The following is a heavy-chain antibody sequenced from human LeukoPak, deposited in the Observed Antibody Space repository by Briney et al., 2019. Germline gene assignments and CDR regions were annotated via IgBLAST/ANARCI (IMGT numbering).Heavy chain of an antibody. CDR3: ARGLSFPPDLHNWFDP. CDR1: GYTFTGYY. J-gene: IGHJ5*02. V-gene: IGHV1-2*06. CDR2: INPNSGGT. D-gene: IGHD3-16*02. Sequence: ASVKVSCKASGYTFTGYYMHWVRQAPGQGLEWMGRINPNSGGTNYAQKFQGRVTMTRDTSISTAYMELSRLRSDDTAVYYCARGLSFPPDLHNWFDPSSQGTLVTVSS.